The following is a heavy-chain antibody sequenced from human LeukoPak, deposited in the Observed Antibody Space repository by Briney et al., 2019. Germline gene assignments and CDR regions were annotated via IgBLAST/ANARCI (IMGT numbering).Heavy chain of an antibody. CDR1: GYTFTSYY. J-gene: IGHJ3*02. CDR2: INPSGGST. V-gene: IGHV1-46*01. CDR3: ACVVAATRDAFDI. D-gene: IGHD2-15*01. Sequence: ASVKVSCKASGYTFTSYYMHWVRQAPGQGLEWMGIINPSGGSTSYAQKFQGRVTMTRDTSTSTVYMELSSLRSEDTAVYYCACVVAATRDAFDIWGQGTMVTVSS.